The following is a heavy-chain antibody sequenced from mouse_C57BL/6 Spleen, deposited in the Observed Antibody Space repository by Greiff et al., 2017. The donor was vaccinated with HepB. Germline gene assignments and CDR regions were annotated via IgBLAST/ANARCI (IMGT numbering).Heavy chain of an antibody. CDR3: ARGPLLRYIDY. D-gene: IGHD1-1*01. V-gene: IGHV1-22*01. CDR1: GYTFTDYN. Sequence: VQLQQSGPELVKPGASVKMSCKASGYTFTDYNMHWVKQSHGKSLEWIGYINPNNGGTSYNQKFKGKATLTVNKSSSTAYMELSSLTSEDSAVYYCARGPLLRYIDYWGQGTTLTVSS. CDR2: INPNNGGT. J-gene: IGHJ2*01.